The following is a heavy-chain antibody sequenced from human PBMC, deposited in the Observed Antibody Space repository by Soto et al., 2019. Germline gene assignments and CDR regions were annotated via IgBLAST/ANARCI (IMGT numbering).Heavy chain of an antibody. Sequence: SGPTLVNPTQTLTLTCTFSGFSLSTSGVGVGWIRQPPGKALEWLALIYWDDDKRYSPSLKSRLTITKDTSKNQVVLTMTNMDPVDTATYYCAHARNLDYDFWSGSRYYFDYWGQGTLVTVSS. V-gene: IGHV2-5*02. D-gene: IGHD3-3*01. J-gene: IGHJ4*02. CDR3: AHARNLDYDFWSGSRYYFDY. CDR1: GFSLSTSGVG. CDR2: IYWDDDK.